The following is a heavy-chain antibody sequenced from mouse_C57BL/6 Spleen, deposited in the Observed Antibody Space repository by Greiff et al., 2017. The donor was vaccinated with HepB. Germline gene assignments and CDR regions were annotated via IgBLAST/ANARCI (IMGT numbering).Heavy chain of an antibody. V-gene: IGHV1-64*01. J-gene: IGHJ4*01. CDR2: IHPNSGST. CDR3: ARWAAAAGAMDY. Sequence: VQLQQPGAELVKPGASVKLSCKASGYTFTSYWMHWVKQRPGQGLEWIGMIHPNSGSTNYNEKFKSKATLTVDKSSSTAYMQLSSLTSEDSAVYYCARWAAAAGAMDYWGQGTSVTVSS. CDR1: GYTFTSYW.